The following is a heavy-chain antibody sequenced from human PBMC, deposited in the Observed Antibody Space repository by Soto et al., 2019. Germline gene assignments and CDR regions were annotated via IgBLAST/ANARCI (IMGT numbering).Heavy chain of an antibody. CDR3: AKSGKKDIVLMVYAMDYYYYMDV. CDR1: GFTFSSYA. J-gene: IGHJ6*03. V-gene: IGHV3-23*01. CDR2: ISGSGGST. D-gene: IGHD2-8*01. Sequence: GGSLRLSCAASGFTFSSYAMSWVRQAPGKGLEWVSAISGSGGSTYYADSVKGRFTISRDNSKNTLYLQMNSLRAEDTAVYYCAKSGKKDIVLMVYAMDYYYYMDVWGKGTTVTVSS.